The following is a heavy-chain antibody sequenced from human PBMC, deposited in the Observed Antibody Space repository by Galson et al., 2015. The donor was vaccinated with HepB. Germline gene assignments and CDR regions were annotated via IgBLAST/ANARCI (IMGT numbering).Heavy chain of an antibody. CDR2: INYSGAT. Sequence: ETLSPTCGVYGGSLSGFSWNWVRQSPGKGLEWIGGINYSGATKYKPSLKSRVMMSVDTSKNQFSLKLSSVTAADTTVYYCARVLRYSFYMDVWGKGTTVTVSS. D-gene: IGHD4/OR15-4a*01. CDR1: GGSLSGFS. J-gene: IGHJ6*03. V-gene: IGHV4-34*01. CDR3: ARVLRYSFYMDV.